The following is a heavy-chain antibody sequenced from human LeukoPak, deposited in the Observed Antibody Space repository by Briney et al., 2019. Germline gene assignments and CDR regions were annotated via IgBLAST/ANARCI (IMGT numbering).Heavy chain of an antibody. J-gene: IGHJ1*01. V-gene: IGHV4-4*07. Sequence: SDTLSLTCMVSGGSMRHSYWSWIRQPAATGLEWVGRIFTTGSTNYNPSLKSRVTMSIDTSKNQFSLKMTSVTAADTAVYYCARDGVPLTNLVARPFHPWGQGTLVTVSS. CDR1: GGSMRHSY. D-gene: IGHD1-14*01. CDR3: ARDGVPLTNLVARPFHP. CDR2: IFTTGST.